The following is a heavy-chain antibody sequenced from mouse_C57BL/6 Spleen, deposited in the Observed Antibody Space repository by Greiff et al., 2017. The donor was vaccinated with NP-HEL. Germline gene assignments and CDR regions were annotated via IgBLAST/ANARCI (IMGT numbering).Heavy chain of an antibody. CDR2: IYPGSGST. Sequence: QVQLQQPGAELVKPGASVKMSCKASGYTFTSYWITWVKQRPGQGLEWIGDIYPGSGSTNYNEKFKSKATLTVDTSSSTAYMQLSSLTSEDSAVYYCARGGYYARYFDVWGTGTTVTVSS. V-gene: IGHV1-55*01. CDR3: ARGGYYARYFDV. J-gene: IGHJ1*03. CDR1: GYTFTSYW. D-gene: IGHD1-1*01.